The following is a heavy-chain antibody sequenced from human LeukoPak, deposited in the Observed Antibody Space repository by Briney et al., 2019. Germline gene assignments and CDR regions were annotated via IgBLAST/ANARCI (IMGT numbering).Heavy chain of an antibody. CDR2: ISWNSGSI. J-gene: IGHJ4*02. Sequence: GGSLRLSCAASGFTFDDYTMHWVRQAPGKGLERVSGISWNSGSIGYADSVKGRFTISRDNAKNSLYLQMNSLRAEDTAVYYCARVLGAYSNVYGPDFDYWGQGTLVTVSS. CDR3: ARVLGAYSNVYGPDFDY. V-gene: IGHV3-9*01. D-gene: IGHD3-16*01. CDR1: GFTFDDYT.